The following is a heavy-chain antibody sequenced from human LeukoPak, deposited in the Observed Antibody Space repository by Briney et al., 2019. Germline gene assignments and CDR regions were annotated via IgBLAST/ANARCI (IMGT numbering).Heavy chain of an antibody. V-gene: IGHV3-23*01. D-gene: IGHD3-10*01. J-gene: IGHJ4*02. CDR2: ISGSGGST. CDR1: GFTFSSYA. CDR3: AKSYYYGSGSSSNFDY. Sequence: GGSLRLSCAASGFTFSSYAMSWVRQAPGNGLEWVSAISGSGGSTYYADSVKGRFTISRDNSKNTLYLQMNSLRAEDTAVYYCAKSYYYGSGSSSNFDYWGQGTLVTVSS.